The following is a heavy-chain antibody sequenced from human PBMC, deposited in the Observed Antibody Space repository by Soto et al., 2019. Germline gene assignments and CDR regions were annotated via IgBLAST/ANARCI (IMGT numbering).Heavy chain of an antibody. CDR2: IWYDGSNK. CDR3: ARDQERGSGWSPFGLGDY. V-gene: IGHV3-33*01. CDR1: GFTFSSYG. J-gene: IGHJ4*02. D-gene: IGHD6-19*01. Sequence: QVQLVESGGGVVQPGRSLRLSCAASGFTFSSYGMHWVRQAPGKGLEWVAVIWYDGSNKYYADSVKGRFTISRDNSKNARYRQMNSLRAEDTAVYYCARDQERGSGWSPFGLGDYWGQGTLVTVSS.